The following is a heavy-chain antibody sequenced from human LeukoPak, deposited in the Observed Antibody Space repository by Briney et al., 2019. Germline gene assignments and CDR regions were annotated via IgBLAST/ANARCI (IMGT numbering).Heavy chain of an antibody. J-gene: IGHJ4*02. D-gene: IGHD5-24*01. V-gene: IGHV3-7*01. CDR1: GFTFSSYW. CDR2: IRADGTTK. CDR3: SRRFRD. Sequence: GGSLRLSCAASGFTFSSYWMYWVRQAPGKGLEWVAHIRADGTTKWYADSVRGRFNIARDNARNSLFLQMNSLRAEDTATYYCSRRFRDWGQGILVTVSS.